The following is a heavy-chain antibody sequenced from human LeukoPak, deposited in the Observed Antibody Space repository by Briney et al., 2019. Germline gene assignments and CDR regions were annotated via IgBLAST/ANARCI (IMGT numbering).Heavy chain of an antibody. V-gene: IGHV4-4*07. CDR1: GRSISTYY. CDR2: IYISGRT. D-gene: IGHD5-18*01. CDR3: AREASDTAMATCYFDY. Sequence: SETLSLTCTVSGRSISTYYWSWIRQPAGKGLEWIGRIYISGRTNYNPSLQSRVTMSVDTSRNQFSLKLRSVTAADTAVYYCAREASDTAMATCYFDYWGQGTLVTVSS. J-gene: IGHJ4*02.